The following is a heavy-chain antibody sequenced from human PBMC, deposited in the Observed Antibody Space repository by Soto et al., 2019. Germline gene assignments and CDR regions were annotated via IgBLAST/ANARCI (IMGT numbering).Heavy chain of an antibody. J-gene: IGHJ4*02. CDR3: AKDRLGGNFDY. CDR2: ISGTGGST. Sequence: EVQLLDSGGGLVQPGGSLRLSCAASGFTFNNYAMNWVRQAPGKGLEWVATISGTGGSTYYADSVKGRITISRDNSKNTLYLQMNSLRVEDTAVYYCAKDRLGGNFDYWGQGTQVTVSS. CDR1: GFTFNNYA. V-gene: IGHV3-23*01.